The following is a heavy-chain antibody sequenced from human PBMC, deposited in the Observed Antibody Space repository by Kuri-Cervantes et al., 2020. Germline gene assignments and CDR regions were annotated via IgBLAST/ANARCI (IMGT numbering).Heavy chain of an antibody. V-gene: IGHV1-3*01. D-gene: IGHD3-10*01. CDR3: ARDRGMVLQGVIITSELGYFDY. CDR1: GYTFTSYA. CDR2: INAGNGNT. J-gene: IGHJ4*02. Sequence: ASVKVSCKASGYTFTSYAMHWVRQAPGQRLEWMGWINAGNGNTKYSQKFQGRVTITRDTSASTAYMELSSLRSEDTAVYYCARDRGMVLQGVIITSELGYFDYWGQGTLVTVSS.